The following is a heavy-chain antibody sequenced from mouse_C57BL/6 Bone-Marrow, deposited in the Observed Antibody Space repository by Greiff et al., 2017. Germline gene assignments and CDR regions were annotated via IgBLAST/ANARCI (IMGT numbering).Heavy chain of an antibody. D-gene: IGHD2-4*01. Sequence: VQLKQPGGGLVQPGGSLKLSCAASGFTFSDYGMAWVRQAPRKGPEWVAFISNLAYSIYYADTVKGRFTISRENAKNTLYLEMSRLRSEDTAMYCCARYDYGGYAMAYWGQGTSVTVSS. V-gene: IGHV5-15*01. CDR3: ARYDYGGYAMAY. J-gene: IGHJ4*01. CDR2: ISNLAYSI. CDR1: GFTFSDYG.